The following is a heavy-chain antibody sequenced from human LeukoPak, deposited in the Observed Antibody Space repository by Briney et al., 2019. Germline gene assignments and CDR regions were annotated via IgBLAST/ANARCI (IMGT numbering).Heavy chain of an antibody. V-gene: IGHV3-30-3*01. Sequence: PAGSLRLSSAASAFTFSRYAMHWVRQAPGKGLEWVADISYDGSNKYYADSVKGRFTISRDNSKNTLYLQMNSLRAEDTAVYYCARCEDEDIVVVVAATGLDYWGQGTLVTVSS. J-gene: IGHJ4*02. CDR1: AFTFSRYA. CDR3: ARCEDEDIVVVVAATGLDY. CDR2: ISYDGSNK. D-gene: IGHD2-15*01.